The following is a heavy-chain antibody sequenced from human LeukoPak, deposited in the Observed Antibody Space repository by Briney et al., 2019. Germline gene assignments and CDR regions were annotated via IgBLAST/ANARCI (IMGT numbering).Heavy chain of an antibody. D-gene: IGHD3-22*01. Sequence: GGSLRLSCAASGFTFSSYAMHWVRQAPGKGLEWVAVISYDGSNKYYADSVKGRFTISRDNSKNTLYLQMNSLRAEDTAVYYCARDRRGTYYYDSSGYCFGYWGQGTLVTVSS. CDR3: ARDRRGTYYYDSSGYCFGY. CDR2: ISYDGSNK. CDR1: GFTFSSYA. J-gene: IGHJ4*02. V-gene: IGHV3-30-3*01.